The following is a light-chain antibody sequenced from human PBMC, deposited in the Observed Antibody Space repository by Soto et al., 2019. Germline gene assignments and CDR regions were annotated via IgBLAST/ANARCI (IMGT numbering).Light chain of an antibody. J-gene: IGKJ4*01. CDR1: QGIGST. Sequence: ELVLTQSPGTLSLSPGERATLSCRASQGIGSTLAWYQQKPGKPPKLLIYGASTRATGVPARFSGGGSGTEFTLTINSLQSEDFAVYYCQRYKSWPLSFGGGTKVDIK. CDR2: GAS. V-gene: IGKV3-15*01. CDR3: QRYKSWPLS.